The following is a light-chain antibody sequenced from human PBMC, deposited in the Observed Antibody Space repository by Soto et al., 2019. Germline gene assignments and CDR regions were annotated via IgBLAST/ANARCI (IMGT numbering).Light chain of an antibody. J-gene: IGKJ1*01. V-gene: IGKV3-20*01. Sequence: EIVLTQSPGTLSLSPGERATLSCRASQSLSNNYLAWYQQKPGQPPRLLIYGASSRATGIPDRFSGSGSGTDFTFAISRLEPEDFAVYYCQEYGSSRTFGLWTKVEI. CDR3: QEYGSSRT. CDR2: GAS. CDR1: QSLSNNY.